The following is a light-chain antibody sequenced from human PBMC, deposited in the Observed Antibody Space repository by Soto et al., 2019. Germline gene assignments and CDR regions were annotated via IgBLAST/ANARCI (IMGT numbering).Light chain of an antibody. CDR2: DAS. CDR3: QQYENLPT. Sequence: DIQMTQSPSSLSASVGDRVTITCRASRTITMYLNWYQQKSGRAPKLLIYDASNLEAGVPSRFRGSGSGTDFTFTISRLQPEDIATYYCQQYENLPTFGQGTRLEIK. J-gene: IGKJ5*01. CDR1: RTITMY. V-gene: IGKV1-33*01.